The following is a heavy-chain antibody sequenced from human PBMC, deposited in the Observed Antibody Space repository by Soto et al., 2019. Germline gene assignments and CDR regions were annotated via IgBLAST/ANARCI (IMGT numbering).Heavy chain of an antibody. D-gene: IGHD3-10*01. Sequence: SETLSLTCAVYGASLSDNYCNWLRQPAGKGLEWIGEINHSGNTNYNPSLKSRVTISMDTPKNQVSLKLSPVTAADTAVYYCARDIWFGELSYGMDVWGQGTTVTVS. CDR2: INHSGNT. CDR3: ARDIWFGELSYGMDV. J-gene: IGHJ6*02. V-gene: IGHV4-34*01. CDR1: GASLSDNY.